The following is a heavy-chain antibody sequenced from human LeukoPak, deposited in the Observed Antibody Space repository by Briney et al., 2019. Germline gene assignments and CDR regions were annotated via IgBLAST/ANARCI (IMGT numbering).Heavy chain of an antibody. V-gene: IGHV3-74*01. Sequence: GGSLRLSCVASGNYWMHWVRQAPGKGLVWVPHINSDGSWTSYADSVKGRFTISKDNAKNTVYLQMNSLRAEDTAVYYCVSFYETYWGRGTLVTVSS. CDR2: INSDGSWT. CDR1: GNYW. J-gene: IGHJ4*02. CDR3: VSFYETY. D-gene: IGHD2/OR15-2a*01.